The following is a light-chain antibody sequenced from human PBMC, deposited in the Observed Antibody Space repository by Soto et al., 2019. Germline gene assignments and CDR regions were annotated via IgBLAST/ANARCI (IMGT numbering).Light chain of an antibody. J-gene: IGKJ5*01. CDR2: GAS. CDR1: QRVSSN. Sequence: LMTQSPATLSLSPGESATLSCRASQRVSSNLAWYHQNTCQAPMLLIYGASTRDTGIPARFSGSGSGKELNPTISRLQSEDFVVYYCLQYDGWPLTCGQGTRLDI. V-gene: IGKV3-15*01. CDR3: LQYDGWPLT.